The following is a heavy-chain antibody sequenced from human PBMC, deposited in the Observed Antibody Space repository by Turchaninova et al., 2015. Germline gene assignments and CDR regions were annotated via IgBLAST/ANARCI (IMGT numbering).Heavy chain of an antibody. D-gene: IGHD4-17*01. CDR2: IGRSGGTT. Sequence: EVKLVDSGGGMEQPGGSLDSSCAAFGFFLCNYVMGWVGQAPGKGPELVSGIGRSGGTTSYADSVKGRFTISRDNSKNTLYLQMNSLKAEDTAVYYCAKDRDDAGDYLFDHWGQGTLVTVSS. CDR3: AKDRDDAGDYLFDH. V-gene: IGHV3-23*04. CDR1: GFFLCNYV. J-gene: IGHJ4*02.